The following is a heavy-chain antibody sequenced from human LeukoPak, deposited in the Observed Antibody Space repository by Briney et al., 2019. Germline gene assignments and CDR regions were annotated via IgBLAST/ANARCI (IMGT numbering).Heavy chain of an antibody. V-gene: IGHV3-21*01. Sequence: GGSLRVSCSASGFTFSLFGMNWVRQAPGKGLEWVSSISGSGNHIYYADSVKGRFIISRDNAKDSLFLQMNSPRPDDTAVYYCTSLRRQYYYYMDIWGKGTTVIVS. J-gene: IGHJ6*03. CDR2: ISGSGNHI. CDR1: GFTFSLFG. CDR3: TSLRRQYYYYMDI. D-gene: IGHD4-11*01.